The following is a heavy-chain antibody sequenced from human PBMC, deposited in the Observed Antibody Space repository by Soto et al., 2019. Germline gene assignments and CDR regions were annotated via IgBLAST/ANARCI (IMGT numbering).Heavy chain of an antibody. J-gene: IGHJ4*02. V-gene: IGHV4-34*01. Sequence: QVQLQQWGAGLLKPSETLSLTCAVYGGSFRGYYWTWVRQPPGTGLERIGEINHSGSTNYNPSLKSRVTIAVDTSKNQFSLTLTSVTAADSAVYSWARDKITGFFDYWGQGTLVTVSS. CDR2: INHSGST. CDR3: ARDKITGFFDY. CDR1: GGSFRGYY. D-gene: IGHD2-8*02.